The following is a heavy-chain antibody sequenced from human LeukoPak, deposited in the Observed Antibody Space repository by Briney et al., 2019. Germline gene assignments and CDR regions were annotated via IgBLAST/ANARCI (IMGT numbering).Heavy chain of an antibody. CDR2: IKQDGSEQ. D-gene: IGHD6-19*01. Sequence: PGRSLRLSCAASGFTFSSYAMSWVRQAPGKGLEWVANIKQDGSEQYYVDSVRGRFTISRDNAKNSLYLQMNSLRAEDTAIYYCARESAGGPDYWGQGTLVTVSS. V-gene: IGHV3-7*05. CDR3: ARESAGGPDY. CDR1: GFTFSSYA. J-gene: IGHJ4*02.